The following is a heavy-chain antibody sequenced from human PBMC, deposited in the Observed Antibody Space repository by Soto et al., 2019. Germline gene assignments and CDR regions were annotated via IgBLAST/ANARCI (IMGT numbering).Heavy chain of an antibody. D-gene: IGHD4-17*01. Sequence: GGSLRLSCAASGFTFDDYAMHWVRQAPGKGLEWVSGISWNSGSIGYADSVKGRFTISRDNAKNSLYLQMNSLRAEDTALYYCAKRHTTQDAFDIWGQGTMVTVSS. CDR1: GFTFDDYA. CDR2: ISWNSGSI. V-gene: IGHV3-9*01. CDR3: AKRHTTQDAFDI. J-gene: IGHJ3*02.